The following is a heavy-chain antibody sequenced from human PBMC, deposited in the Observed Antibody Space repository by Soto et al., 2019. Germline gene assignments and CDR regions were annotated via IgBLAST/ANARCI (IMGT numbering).Heavy chain of an antibody. J-gene: IGHJ4*02. CDR2: IIPFFGTA. Sequence: SVKVSCKASGGTFSTFGISWVRQAPGQGLEWMGGIIPFFGTARYSQKFEDGITITADESTNTVYMDLRSLTSEDTAIYYCAKSAPMDAGDKYYYDFWGQGALVTVSS. CDR1: GGTFSTFG. CDR3: AKSAPMDAGDKYYYDF. V-gene: IGHV1-69*13. D-gene: IGHD4-17*01.